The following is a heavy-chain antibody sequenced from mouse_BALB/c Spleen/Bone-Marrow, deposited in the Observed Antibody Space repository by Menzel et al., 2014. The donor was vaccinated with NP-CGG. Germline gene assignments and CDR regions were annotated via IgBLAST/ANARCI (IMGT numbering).Heavy chain of an antibody. J-gene: IGHJ3*01. CDR2: IYPGDGDT. V-gene: IGHV1-82*01. CDR1: GYAFSSSW. D-gene: IGHD1-1*01. Sequence: QVHVKQSGPEMVKPGASVKISCRASGYAFSSSWMNWVKQRPRQGLEWIGRIYPGDGDTNYNGKFKGKATLTADKSSSTAYMQLSSLTSVDSAVYICARTYGSSYFVYWGQGTLVTVSA. CDR3: ARTYGSSYFVY.